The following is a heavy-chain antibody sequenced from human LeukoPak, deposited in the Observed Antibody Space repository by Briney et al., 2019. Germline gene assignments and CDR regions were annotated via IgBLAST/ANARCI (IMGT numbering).Heavy chain of an antibody. Sequence: GGSLRLSCAASGFTFSSYAMSWVRQAPGKGLEWVSAISGSGGSTYYADSVKGRFTISRDNSKNTLYLQMNSLRAEDTAVYYCAKVKDSSGYPSWYFDYWGQGTLVTVSS. CDR1: GFTFSSYA. CDR2: ISGSGGST. J-gene: IGHJ4*02. D-gene: IGHD6-19*01. CDR3: AKVKDSSGYPSWYFDY. V-gene: IGHV3-23*01.